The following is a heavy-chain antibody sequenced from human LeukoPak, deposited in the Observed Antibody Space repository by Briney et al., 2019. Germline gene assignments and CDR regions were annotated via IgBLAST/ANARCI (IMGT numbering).Heavy chain of an antibody. CDR1: GGSIRSYF. Sequence: SETLSLTCSVSGGSIRSYFWSWIRQSAGRGLEHIGRIYSTGSTNYSPSLKSRVSMSVDTSKNQFSLTLRSVTAADTAIYYCARAGYSSTWTFDYWGQGILVTVSS. CDR3: ARAGYSSTWTFDY. CDR2: IYSTGST. J-gene: IGHJ4*02. D-gene: IGHD6-13*01. V-gene: IGHV4-4*07.